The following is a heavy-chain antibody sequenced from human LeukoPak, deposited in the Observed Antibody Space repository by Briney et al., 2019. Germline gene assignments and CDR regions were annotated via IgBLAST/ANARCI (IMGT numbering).Heavy chain of an antibody. V-gene: IGHV3-48*01. CDR1: GFTFSSYG. J-gene: IGHJ4*02. CDR3: AKDPERRIVGATLLAGIDY. Sequence: GGSLRLSCAASGFTFSSYGMHWVRQAPGKGLEWVSYISGGGTTKYYASSVKGRFTISRDNAKFVMYLQMNSLRAEDTAVYYCAKDPERRIVGATLLAGIDYWGQGTLVTVSS. CDR2: ISGGGTTK. D-gene: IGHD1-26*01.